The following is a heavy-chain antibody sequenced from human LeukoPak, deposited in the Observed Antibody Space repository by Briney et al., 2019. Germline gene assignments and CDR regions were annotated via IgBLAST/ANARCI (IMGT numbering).Heavy chain of an antibody. J-gene: IGHJ4*02. D-gene: IGHD3-22*01. V-gene: IGHV3-30-3*01. CDR2: ISYDGSNK. Sequence: GGSLRLSCAASGFTFSSYAMHWVRQAPGKGLEWVAVISYDGSNKYYADSVKGRFTISRDNSKNTLYLQMNSLRAEDTAVYYCARDPPSYYYDSSGPQKPDYWGQGTLVTVSS. CDR3: ARDPPSYYYDSSGPQKPDY. CDR1: GFTFSSYA.